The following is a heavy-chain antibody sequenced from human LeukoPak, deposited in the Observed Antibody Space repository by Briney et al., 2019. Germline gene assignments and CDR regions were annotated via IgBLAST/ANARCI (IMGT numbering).Heavy chain of an antibody. Sequence: SETPSLTCAVYGGSFSGYYWSWIRQPPGKGLEWIGEINHSGSTNYNPSLKSRVTISVDTSKNQFSLKLSSVTAADTAVYYCARGVTAKGYYYMDVWGKGTTVTVSS. CDR2: INHSGST. V-gene: IGHV4-34*01. J-gene: IGHJ6*03. CDR1: GGSFSGYY. CDR3: ARGVTAKGYYYMDV.